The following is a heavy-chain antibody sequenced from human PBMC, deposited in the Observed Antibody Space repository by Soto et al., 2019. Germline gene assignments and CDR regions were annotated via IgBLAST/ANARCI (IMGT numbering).Heavy chain of an antibody. J-gene: IGHJ4*02. CDR2: IVSSGSTI. CDR3: ARDLGYYDSSGYFDY. D-gene: IGHD3-22*01. CDR1: VFTFSDYY. Sequence: SLRLSCSASVFTFSDYYMSWIRQAPGKGLEWISYIVSSGSTIYYADSVKGRFTISRDNAKNSLYLQMNSLRAEDTAVYYCARDLGYYDSSGYFDYWGQGALVTVSS. V-gene: IGHV3-11*01.